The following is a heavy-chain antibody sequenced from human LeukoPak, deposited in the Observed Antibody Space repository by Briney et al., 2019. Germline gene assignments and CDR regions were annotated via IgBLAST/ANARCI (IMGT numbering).Heavy chain of an antibody. V-gene: IGHV4-59*08. D-gene: IGHD4-11*01. J-gene: IGHJ5*02. CDR3: ARHNYYITYGDWFDP. CDR1: GGXISSYY. Sequence: PSETLSLTCTVSGGXISSYYWSWIRQPPGKGLEWIGYIYYSGSTNYNPSLKSRVTISVDTSKNQFSLKLSSVTAADTAMYYCARHNYYITYGDWFDPWGQGTLVTVSS. CDR2: IYYSGST.